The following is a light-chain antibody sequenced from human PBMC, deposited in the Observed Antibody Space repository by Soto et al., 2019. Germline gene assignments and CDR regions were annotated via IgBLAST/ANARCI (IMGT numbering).Light chain of an antibody. CDR3: QQYNNCPPIT. CDR2: GAS. J-gene: IGKJ5*01. Sequence: EIVMTQSPATLSVSPGERATVSCRASQSVRSNLAWYQQKPGQAPRLLIYGASTRATGIPARFSGSGSGTEFTLTISSLQSEDFAVYYCQQYNNCPPITFGQGTRLEIK. V-gene: IGKV3-15*01. CDR1: QSVRSN.